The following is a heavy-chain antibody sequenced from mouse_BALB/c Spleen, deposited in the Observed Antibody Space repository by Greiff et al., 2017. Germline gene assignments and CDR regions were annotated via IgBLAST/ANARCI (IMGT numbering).Heavy chain of an antibody. CDR1: GYTFSSYW. Sequence: VQLQQSGAELMKPGASVKISCKATGYTFSSYWIEWVKQRPGHGLEWIGEILPGSGSTNYNEKFKGKATFTADTSSNTAYMQLSSLTSEDSAVYYCVVPGYAMDYWGQGTSVTVSS. V-gene: IGHV1-9*01. CDR2: ILPGSGST. CDR3: VVPGYAMDY. J-gene: IGHJ4*01. D-gene: IGHD5-1*01.